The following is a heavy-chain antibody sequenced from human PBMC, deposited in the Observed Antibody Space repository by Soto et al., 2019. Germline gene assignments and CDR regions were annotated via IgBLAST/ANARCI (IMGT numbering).Heavy chain of an antibody. V-gene: IGHV1-2*02. Sequence: QVQLVQSGAEVKKPGASVKVSCKASGYTFTGYYMHWVRQAPGQGLEWMGWINPNSGGTNYAQKFQGRVTMTRDTSISTAYMELSRLRSDDTAVYYCASCSGSYGYYYGMDVWGQGTTVTVCS. D-gene: IGHD1-26*01. CDR2: INPNSGGT. J-gene: IGHJ6*02. CDR3: ASCSGSYGYYYGMDV. CDR1: GYTFTGYY.